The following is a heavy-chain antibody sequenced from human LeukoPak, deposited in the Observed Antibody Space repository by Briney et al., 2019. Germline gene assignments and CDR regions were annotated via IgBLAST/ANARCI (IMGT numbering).Heavy chain of an antibody. J-gene: IGHJ4*02. V-gene: IGHV3-23*01. CDR2: ISANGGGT. CDR3: AKSRGAYVAQGSDY. Sequence: PGGSLRLSCAASGFTFSSFVMSWVRQAPGKGLEWVSTISANGGGTYHADSVKGRFTISRDNSKSTLSLQMNSLRVEDTAVYYCAKSRGAYVAQGSDYWGQGTLVTVSS. CDR1: GFTFSSFV. D-gene: IGHD6-25*01.